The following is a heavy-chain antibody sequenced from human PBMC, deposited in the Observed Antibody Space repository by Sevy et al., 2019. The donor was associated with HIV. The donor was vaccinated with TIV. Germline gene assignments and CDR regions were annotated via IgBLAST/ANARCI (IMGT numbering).Heavy chain of an antibody. CDR3: AKPMIGXXIVVXVXATAXXX. J-gene: IGHJ4*02. V-gene: IGHV3-30*18. CDR2: XSXXGXXX. CDR1: XXXXSXYG. Sequence: GXSLRLSCAAXXXXXSXYGMXWXRXAXXXXLEXXXXXSXXGXXXYFADSVKGRFTISGDNSKNTXYLQMNSLRTEDXXXXFCAKPMIGXXIVVXVXATAXXXWGQGTLVTVSS. D-gene: IGHD2-15*01.